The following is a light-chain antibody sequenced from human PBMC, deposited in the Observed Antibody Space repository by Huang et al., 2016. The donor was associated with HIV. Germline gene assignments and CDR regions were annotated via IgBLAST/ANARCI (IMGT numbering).Light chain of an antibody. CDR1: QSVSRSY. Sequence: IVLTQSPGTLSLSPGERATLSGRASQSVSRSYLGWYQQKPGQAPRLLIYGASSRASGIPDRFSGSGSGTDFTLTISRLEPEDFAVYYCQHYGSSPFTFGPGTKVDIK. J-gene: IGKJ3*01. CDR3: QHYGSSPFT. CDR2: GAS. V-gene: IGKV3-20*01.